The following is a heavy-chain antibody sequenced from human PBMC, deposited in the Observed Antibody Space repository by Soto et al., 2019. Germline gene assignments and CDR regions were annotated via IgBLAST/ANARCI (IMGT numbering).Heavy chain of an antibody. J-gene: IGHJ4*02. Sequence: QVQLQQWGAGLLKPSETLSLTCAVYGGSFSGYYWSWIRQPPGKGLEWIGEINHSGSTNYNPSLKSRVTVSVDTSKNQFSLNLSSVTAADTAVYYCARAPLYDYIWGVPARLFDYWGQGTLVTVSS. V-gene: IGHV4-34*01. CDR1: GGSFSGYY. CDR3: ARAPLYDYIWGVPARLFDY. CDR2: INHSGST. D-gene: IGHD3-16*01.